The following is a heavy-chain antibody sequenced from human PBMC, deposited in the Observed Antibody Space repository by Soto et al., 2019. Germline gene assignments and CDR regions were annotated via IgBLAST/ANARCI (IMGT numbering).Heavy chain of an antibody. Sequence: ETLSLTCTVSGGSVSSGRYYWSWIRQPPGKGLEWIGHIDYSGSTNYNPSLKSRVTISVDTSKNQFSLKLSSVTAADTAVYYCARAGAVADPFDYWGQGTLVTVSS. D-gene: IGHD6-19*01. V-gene: IGHV4-61*01. CDR3: ARAGAVADPFDY. CDR2: IDYSGST. J-gene: IGHJ4*02. CDR1: GGSVSSGRYY.